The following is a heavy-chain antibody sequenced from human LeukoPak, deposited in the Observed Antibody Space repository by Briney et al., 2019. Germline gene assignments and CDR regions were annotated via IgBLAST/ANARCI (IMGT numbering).Heavy chain of an antibody. D-gene: IGHD3-22*01. CDR3: ARCDSSGYRYYFDY. Sequence: KPSETLSLTCTVSGGSISSYYWSWIRQPAGKGLEWIGRIYTSGSTNYNPSLKSRVTMSVDTSKNQFSLKLSSVTAADTAVYYCARCDSSGYRYYFDYWGQGTLVTVSS. CDR1: GGSISSYY. V-gene: IGHV4-4*07. CDR2: IYTSGST. J-gene: IGHJ4*02.